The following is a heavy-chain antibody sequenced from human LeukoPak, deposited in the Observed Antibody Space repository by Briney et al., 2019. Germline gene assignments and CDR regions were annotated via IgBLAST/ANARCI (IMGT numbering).Heavy chain of an antibody. J-gene: IGHJ3*02. V-gene: IGHV3-23*01. CDR2: ISGSGGST. Sequence: GGSLRLSCAASGFTFSSYAMSWVRQAPGKGLEWVSAISGSGGSTYYADSVKGRFTISRDNSKNTLYLQMNSLRAEDTAVYYCARGQLWSTYAFDMWGQGTLVTVSS. CDR1: GFTFSSYA. CDR3: ARGQLWSTYAFDM. D-gene: IGHD1-1*01.